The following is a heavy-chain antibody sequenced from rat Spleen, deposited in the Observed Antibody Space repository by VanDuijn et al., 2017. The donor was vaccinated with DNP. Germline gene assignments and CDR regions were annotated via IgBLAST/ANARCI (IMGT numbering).Heavy chain of an antibody. V-gene: IGHV5-25*01. D-gene: IGHD4-3*01. Sequence: EVQLVESGGGLVQPGRSLKFSCVASGFTFSNYYMAWVRQAPKKGLEWVATISTSGSRTYYPDSVKGRFTISRDNAKSTLYLQMNSLRSEDMATYYCVRWNSGHFDYWGQGVMVTVSS. J-gene: IGHJ2*01. CDR3: VRWNSGHFDY. CDR1: GFTFSNYY. CDR2: ISTSGSRT.